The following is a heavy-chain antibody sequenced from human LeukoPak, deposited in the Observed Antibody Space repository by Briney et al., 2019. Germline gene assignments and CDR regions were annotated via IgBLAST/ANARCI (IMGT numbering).Heavy chain of an antibody. D-gene: IGHD3-9*01. V-gene: IGHV3-11*01. Sequence: GGSLRLSCAASGFTFNDYYMSWIRQAPGKGLEWVSYISSSGSTIYYADTVKGRFTISRDNAKNSLYLQMNSLRAEDTAVYYCARWALRYFDWLLYSDYYFDYWGQGTLVTVSS. CDR1: GFTFNDYY. CDR3: ARWALRYFDWLLYSDYYFDY. J-gene: IGHJ4*02. CDR2: ISSSGSTI.